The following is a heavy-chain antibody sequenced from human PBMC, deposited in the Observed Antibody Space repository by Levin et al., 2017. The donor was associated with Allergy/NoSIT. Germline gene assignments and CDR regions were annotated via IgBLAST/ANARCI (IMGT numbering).Heavy chain of an antibody. CDR2: ITGSDGRT. Sequence: GESLKISCAASGFTFKNYAMSWVRQAPGKGLEWVSAITGSDGRTFYARSVKGRFTISRDNSKNTLHLQMNSLRGEDTAVYYCAKGTTKWELYDYWGRGTLVTVSS. D-gene: IGHD1-26*01. V-gene: IGHV3-23*01. J-gene: IGHJ4*02. CDR3: AKGTTKWELYDY. CDR1: GFTFKNYA.